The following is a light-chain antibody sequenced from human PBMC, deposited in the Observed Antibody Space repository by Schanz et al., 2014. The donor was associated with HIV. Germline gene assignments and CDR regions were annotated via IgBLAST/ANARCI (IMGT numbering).Light chain of an antibody. CDR1: TTDVGAYKY. V-gene: IGLV2-14*03. CDR2: DVS. J-gene: IGLJ2*01. CDR3: NSYTSSSTLV. Sequence: QSALTQPPSASGSPGQSVTVSCTGDTTDVGAYKYVSWYQQHPDKAPKLIIYDVSSRPSGVSNRFSGSKSGNTASLTISGLQAEDEADYYCNSYTSSSTLVFGGGTKLTVL.